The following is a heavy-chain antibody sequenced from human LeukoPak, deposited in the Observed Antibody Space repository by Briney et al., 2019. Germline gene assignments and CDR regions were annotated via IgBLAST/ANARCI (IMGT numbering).Heavy chain of an antibody. CDR3: AKDTSPVVTATFDY. J-gene: IGHJ4*02. D-gene: IGHD2-21*02. Sequence: GGSLRLSCAASGFTFDDYAMHWVRQAPGKGLEWVSSISWNSGSIGYADSVKGRFTISRDNAKNSLYLQMNSLRAEDMALYYCAKDTSPVVTATFDYWGQGTLVTVSS. CDR2: ISWNSGSI. V-gene: IGHV3-9*03. CDR1: GFTFDDYA.